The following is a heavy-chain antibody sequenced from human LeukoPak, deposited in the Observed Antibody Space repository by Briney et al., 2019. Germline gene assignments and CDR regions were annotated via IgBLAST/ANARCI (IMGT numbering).Heavy chain of an antibody. CDR3: AKAYGDYGTKTYRRAYFDY. V-gene: IGHV4-34*01. CDR1: GGSFSGYY. J-gene: IGHJ4*02. D-gene: IGHD4-17*01. Sequence: SETLSLTCAVSGGSFSGYYWGWIRQPPGKGLEWIGEINHSGSTNYNPSLKSRVTISVDTSMNQFYLTLSSVTAADTAVYYCAKAYGDYGTKTYRRAYFDYWGQGTLVTVSS. CDR2: INHSGST.